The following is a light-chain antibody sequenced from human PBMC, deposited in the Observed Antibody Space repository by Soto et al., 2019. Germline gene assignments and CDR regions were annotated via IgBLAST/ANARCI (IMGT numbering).Light chain of an antibody. V-gene: IGLV2-11*01. Sequence: QSALTQPRSVSGPPGQSVTISCTGTSSDVGGYNYVSWYQQRPGKAPKLMIYDVSKRPSGVPDRFSGSKSGNTASLTISGLQAEDEADYYCCSYAGSYTYVFGTGTKVTVL. CDR2: DVS. CDR1: SSDVGGYNY. J-gene: IGLJ1*01. CDR3: CSYAGSYTYV.